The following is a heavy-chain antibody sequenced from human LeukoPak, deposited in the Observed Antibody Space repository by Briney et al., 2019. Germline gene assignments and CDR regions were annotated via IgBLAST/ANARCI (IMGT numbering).Heavy chain of an antibody. D-gene: IGHD6-13*01. CDR3: AKVGRIAAD. CDR2: ISWNSGSI. J-gene: IGHJ4*02. Sequence: PGRSLRLSCAASGFTFDDYAMHWVRQAPGKGLGWVSGISWNSGSIGYADSVKGRFTISRDNAKSSLYLQMNSLRAEDTALYYCAKVGRIAADWGQGTLVTVSS. V-gene: IGHV3-9*01. CDR1: GFTFDDYA.